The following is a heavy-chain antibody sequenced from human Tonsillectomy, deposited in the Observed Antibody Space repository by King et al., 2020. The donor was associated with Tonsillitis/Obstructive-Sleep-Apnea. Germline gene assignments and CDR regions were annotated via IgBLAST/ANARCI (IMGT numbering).Heavy chain of an antibody. CDR2: ISYSGRT. D-gene: IGHD3-22*01. Sequence: VQLQESGPGLVKPSETLSLTCIVSGGSISSYYWSWIRQPPGKGLEWIGYISYSGRTNYNPSLKSRVTISVDTSKNQFSLKLSSVTAADTAVYYCARQSIHYYDSSGYYYFDYWGQGTLVTVSS. CDR3: ARQSIHYYDSSGYYYFDY. V-gene: IGHV4-59*08. CDR1: GGSISSYY. J-gene: IGHJ4*02.